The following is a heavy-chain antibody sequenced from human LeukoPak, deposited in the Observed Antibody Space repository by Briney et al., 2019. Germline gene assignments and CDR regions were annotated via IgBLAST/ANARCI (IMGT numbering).Heavy chain of an antibody. CDR3: ARDSGSGNNDY. CDR2: ISAGNGNI. CDR1: GYTFTSYA. D-gene: IGHD1-26*01. V-gene: IGHV1-3*01. J-gene: IGHJ4*02. Sequence: ASVKVSCTASGYTFTSYAIHWVRQAPGQRLEWMGWISAGNGNIKYSQNFQGRVTFISNTSATTAFMELSSLRSEDAAVYYCARDSGSGNNDYWGQGTLVTVSS.